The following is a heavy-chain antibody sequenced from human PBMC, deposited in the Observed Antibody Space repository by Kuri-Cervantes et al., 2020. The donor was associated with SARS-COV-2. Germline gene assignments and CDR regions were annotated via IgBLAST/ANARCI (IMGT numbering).Heavy chain of an antibody. CDR2: INPVFGIA. CDR1: GYTFSSYT. J-gene: IGHJ4*02. V-gene: IGHV1-69*10. D-gene: IGHD6-19*01. Sequence: SVKVSCKASGYTFSSYTISWVRQAPGQGLEWMGGINPVFGIANYAQKLQGRVTMTTDTSTSTAYMELRSLRSDDTAVYYCARRGIAVAGTFDYWGQGTLVTVSS. CDR3: ARRGIAVAGTFDY.